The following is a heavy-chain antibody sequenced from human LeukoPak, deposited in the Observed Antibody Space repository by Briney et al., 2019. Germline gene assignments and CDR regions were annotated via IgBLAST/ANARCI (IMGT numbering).Heavy chain of an antibody. Sequence: GGSLRLSCAASGSTFSRYWMAWVRQAPGKGLEWVANIRGDAGDKGSADSVKGRFTISRDNDKNSLHLQMNSLTAEDTAVYYCARDVRGALDFWGQGTQVVVSS. D-gene: IGHD2-15*01. CDR1: GSTFSRYW. J-gene: IGHJ4*02. CDR2: IRGDAGDK. CDR3: ARDVRGALDF. V-gene: IGHV3-7*01.